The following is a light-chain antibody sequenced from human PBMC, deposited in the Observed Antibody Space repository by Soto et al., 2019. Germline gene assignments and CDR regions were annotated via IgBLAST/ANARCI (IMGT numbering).Light chain of an antibody. CDR3: QQYNRWPRT. Sequence: EIVLTQSPGTLSLSPGERATLSCRASQSVSSDYLAWYQQKPGQAPRLLIYDVSNRASGIPARFSGSGSGTEFTLTIDNVQSEDVAVYYCQQYNRWPRTFGQGTKVDIK. CDR2: DVS. CDR1: QSVSSD. J-gene: IGKJ1*01. V-gene: IGKV3D-15*01.